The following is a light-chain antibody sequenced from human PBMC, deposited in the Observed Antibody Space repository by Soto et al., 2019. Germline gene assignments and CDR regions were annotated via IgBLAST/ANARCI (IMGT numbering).Light chain of an antibody. Sequence: DIVMTQSPDSLAVSLGERATINCKSSQSVLYSSNNKNYLAWYQQKPGQPPKLLIYWASTRESGVPDRFSGSGSETDFTLTISSLQAEDVAVYYCQQYYSTPGTFGQGTKVEIK. J-gene: IGKJ1*01. CDR2: WAS. CDR1: QSVLYSSNNKNY. CDR3: QQYYSTPGT. V-gene: IGKV4-1*01.